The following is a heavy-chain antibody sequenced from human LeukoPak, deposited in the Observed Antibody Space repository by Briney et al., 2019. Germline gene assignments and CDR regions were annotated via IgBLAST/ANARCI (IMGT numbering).Heavy chain of an antibody. CDR1: GYTLTELS. V-gene: IGHV1-24*01. CDR2: FDPEDGET. CDR3: ATGLERVVVAATPFDH. J-gene: IGHJ4*02. D-gene: IGHD2-15*01. Sequence: ASVKVSCKVSGYTLTELSMHWVRQAPGKGLEWMGGFDPEDGETIYAQKFQGRVTMTEDTSTDTAYMKLSSMRSEDTAVYYCATGLERVVVAATPFDHWGQGTLVTVSS.